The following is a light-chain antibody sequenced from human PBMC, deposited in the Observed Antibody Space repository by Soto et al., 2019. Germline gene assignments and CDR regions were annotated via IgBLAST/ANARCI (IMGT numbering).Light chain of an antibody. V-gene: IGKV3-20*01. CDR2: GAS. Sequence: EIVLTQSPGTLSLSPGERATLSCRASQSVSSIYLAWYQQKPGQAPRLLIYGASNRATGIPDRFSGSGSGTDFTLTINRLEPEDFAVYYCQQYDSSWTFGQGTKVEIK. CDR1: QSVSSIY. J-gene: IGKJ1*01. CDR3: QQYDSSWT.